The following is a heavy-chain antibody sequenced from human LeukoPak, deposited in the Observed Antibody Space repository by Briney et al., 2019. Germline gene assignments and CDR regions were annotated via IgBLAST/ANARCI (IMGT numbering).Heavy chain of an antibody. Sequence: ASVNVSCKASGYTFTSYAMHWVRQAPGQRLEWMGWINAGNGNTKYSQKFQGRVTITRDTSASTAYMELSSLRSEDTAVYYCARDKEGGATEYFQHWGQGTLVTVSS. V-gene: IGHV1-3*01. D-gene: IGHD1-26*01. CDR2: INAGNGNT. CDR1: GYTFTSYA. J-gene: IGHJ1*01. CDR3: ARDKEGGATEYFQH.